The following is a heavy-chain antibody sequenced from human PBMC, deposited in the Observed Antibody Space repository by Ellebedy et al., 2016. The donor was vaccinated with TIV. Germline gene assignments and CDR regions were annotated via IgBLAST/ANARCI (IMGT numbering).Heavy chain of an antibody. CDR2: ISWNSGSI. V-gene: IGHV3-9*01. CDR1: GFTFSSYW. Sequence: SLKISCGASGFTFSSYWMHWVRQAPGKGLEWVSGISWNSGSIGYADSVKGRFTISRDNAKNYLYLQMNSLRAEDTALYYCAKDGRLSSSGWGDFDYWGQGTLVTVPS. CDR3: AKDGRLSSSGWGDFDY. J-gene: IGHJ4*02. D-gene: IGHD6-19*01.